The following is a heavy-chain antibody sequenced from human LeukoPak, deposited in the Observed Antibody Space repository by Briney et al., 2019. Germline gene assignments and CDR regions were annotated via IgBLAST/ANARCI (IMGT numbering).Heavy chain of an antibody. Sequence: GESLKISCKGSGYSFTSYWIGWVGQMRGKGLEWMGMSYPGVSDTRYSPSFQGQVTISADKSISTAYLQCSSLKASDTAMYSCARLRRRVVNWFDPWGQGTLVTVSS. D-gene: IGHD2-15*01. CDR2: SYPGVSDT. CDR3: ARLRRRVVNWFDP. CDR1: GYSFTSYW. V-gene: IGHV5-51*01. J-gene: IGHJ5*02.